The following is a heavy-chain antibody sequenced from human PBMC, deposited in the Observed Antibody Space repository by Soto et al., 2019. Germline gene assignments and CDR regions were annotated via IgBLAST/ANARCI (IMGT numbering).Heavy chain of an antibody. CDR2: INDTGRT. Sequence: QVQLQQWGAGLLKPSEPLSLTCAVYVCSFSGDYWSWIRQPPGKGLEWIGEINDTGRTNYNPSLKSRVTISVDTSKNQFSLKLSSVTAADTAVYYCARGPGGRRWWLDRWGQGTLVTVSS. D-gene: IGHD3-10*01. CDR1: VCSFSGDY. J-gene: IGHJ5*02. V-gene: IGHV4-34*01. CDR3: ARGPGGRRWWLDR.